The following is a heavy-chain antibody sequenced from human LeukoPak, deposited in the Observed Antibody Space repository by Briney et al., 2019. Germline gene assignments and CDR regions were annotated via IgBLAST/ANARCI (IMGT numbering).Heavy chain of an antibody. Sequence: SETLSRTCAVYGGSFSGYYWSWIRQPPGKGLEWIGEINHSGSTNYNPSLKSRVTISVDTSRNQFSLKLSSVTAADTAVYYCARGVGVWCSGCSCNWFDPWGQGTLVTVSS. CDR3: ARGVGVWCSGCSCNWFDP. CDR2: INHSGST. V-gene: IGHV4-34*01. J-gene: IGHJ5*02. CDR1: GGSFSGYY. D-gene: IGHD2-15*01.